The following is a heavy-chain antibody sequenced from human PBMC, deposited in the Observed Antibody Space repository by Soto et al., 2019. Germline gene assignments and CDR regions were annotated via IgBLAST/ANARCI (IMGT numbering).Heavy chain of an antibody. V-gene: IGHV1-69*12. CDR1: GGTFRTAA. CDR3: ARDNVRPQLGGNYYYIFVV. CDR2: IMPVFSTP. J-gene: IGHJ6*02. D-gene: IGHD2-8*01. Sequence: QVHLEQSGAGVKKPGSSVKVSCKASGGTFRTAAISWVRQAPGQGLEWLGGIMPVFSTPDYAQKFQGRVTITADESTSTAYMELSGLGSGDTAVYYCARDNVRPQLGGNYYYIFVVWGQGTTISVSS.